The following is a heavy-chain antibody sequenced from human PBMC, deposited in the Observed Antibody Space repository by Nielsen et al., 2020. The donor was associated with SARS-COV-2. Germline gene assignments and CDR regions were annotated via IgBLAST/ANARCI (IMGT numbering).Heavy chain of an antibody. J-gene: IGHJ1*01. CDR1: GYTFSSHY. Sequence: ASVKVSCKASGYTFSSHYVHWVRQAPGQGLEWMGIINPSGGSSTHAQKFQGRVTVTADTSTNTAYMELSSLRSEDTAVYYCARVEMYRGGGYFQRWGQGTLVTVSS. V-gene: IGHV1-46*01. CDR2: INPSGGSS. CDR3: ARVEMYRGGGYFQR. D-gene: IGHD2-2*01.